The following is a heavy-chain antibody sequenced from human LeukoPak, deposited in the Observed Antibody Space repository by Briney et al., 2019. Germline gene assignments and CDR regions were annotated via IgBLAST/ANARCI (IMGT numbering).Heavy chain of an antibody. V-gene: IGHV4-39*07. J-gene: IGHJ2*01. CDR3: ARDIPKTPWGSVDWYFDL. CDR1: GGSISSSSYY. Sequence: PSETLSLTCTVSGGSISSSSYYWGWIRQPPGKGLEWIGSIYYSGSTYYNPSLKSRVTISVDTSKNQFSLKLSSVTAADTAVYYCARDIPKTPWGSVDWYFDLWGRGTLVTVSS. CDR2: IYYSGST. D-gene: IGHD7-27*01.